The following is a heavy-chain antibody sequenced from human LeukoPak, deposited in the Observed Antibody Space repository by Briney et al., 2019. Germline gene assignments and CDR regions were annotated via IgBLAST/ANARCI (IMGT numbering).Heavy chain of an antibody. Sequence: PPETLSLTCTVSGGSISSYYWSWIRQPAGKGLEWIGRIYTTGSTNYNPSLKSRVTMSSDTSKNQLSLKLTSVTAADTAVYYCARGAGDDLDYWGQGTLVSVSS. CDR2: IYTTGST. D-gene: IGHD7-27*01. CDR3: ARGAGDDLDY. CDR1: GGSISSYY. V-gene: IGHV4-4*07. J-gene: IGHJ4*02.